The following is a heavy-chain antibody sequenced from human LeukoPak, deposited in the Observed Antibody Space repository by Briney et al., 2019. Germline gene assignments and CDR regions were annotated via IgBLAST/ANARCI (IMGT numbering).Heavy chain of an antibody. J-gene: IGHJ4*02. V-gene: IGHV3-30*18. D-gene: IGHD6-6*01. CDR3: AKDRPGLDY. Sequence: GRSLRLSCAASGFTFSSYGMHWVRQAPGKGLEWVAVISYDGSNKYYADSVKGRFTISRDNSKNTLYLQMNSLRAEDTAVYYCAKDRPGLDYWGQGTLVTVSS. CDR2: ISYDGSNK. CDR1: GFTFSSYG.